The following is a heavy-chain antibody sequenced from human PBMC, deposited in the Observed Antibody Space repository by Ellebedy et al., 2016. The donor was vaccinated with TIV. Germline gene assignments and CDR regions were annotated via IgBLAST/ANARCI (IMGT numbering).Heavy chain of an antibody. CDR1: GFTFSSYS. CDR2: ISSSSSTI. D-gene: IGHD1-26*01. CDR3: ARVSSGGYWAGGY. V-gene: IGHV3-48*02. J-gene: IGHJ4*02. Sequence: LSLTXXASGFTFSSYSMNWVRQAPGKGLEWVSYISSSSSTIYYADSVKGRYTVSRDNAKNSLYLQMNSLRDEDTAVYYCARVSSGGYWAGGYWGQGTLVTVSS.